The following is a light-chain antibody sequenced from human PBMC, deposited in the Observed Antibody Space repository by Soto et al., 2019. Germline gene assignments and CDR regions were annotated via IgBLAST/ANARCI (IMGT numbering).Light chain of an antibody. J-gene: IGLJ1*01. V-gene: IGLV2-8*01. CDR3: SSYAGSSNV. Sequence: QSVLTQPPSASGSPGQSVTISCTGTTSDVGGYKYVSWHQQHPGKGPKLIIYEVNKRPSGVPDRFSGSKSGNTASLTVSGLQAEDEADYYCSSYAGSSNVFGTGTKVTVL. CDR1: TSDVGGYKY. CDR2: EVN.